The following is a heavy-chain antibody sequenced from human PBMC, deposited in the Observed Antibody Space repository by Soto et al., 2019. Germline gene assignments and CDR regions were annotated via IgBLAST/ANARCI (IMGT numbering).Heavy chain of an antibody. CDR1: GSTFPSST. J-gene: IGHJ4*02. V-gene: IGHV1-18*01. CDR2: INAHNGNT. Sequence: QVQLVQSGAEVKKPGASVKVSCKASGSTFPSSTVSWVRQAPGQGLEWMGWINAHNGNTKYAQKFQGRLTMTTDTAPGTGYMELRSLSSDDTGIYFCAIADYGDPDYWGQGTLVTVSS. D-gene: IGHD4-17*01. CDR3: AIADYGDPDY.